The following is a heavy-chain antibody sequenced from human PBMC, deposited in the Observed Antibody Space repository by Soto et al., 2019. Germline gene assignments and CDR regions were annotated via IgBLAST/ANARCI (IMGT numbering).Heavy chain of an antibody. CDR2: IWYDGSNK. Sequence: PGGSLRLSCAASGFTFSSYGMHWVRQAPGKGLEWVAVIWYDGSNKYYADSVKGRFTISRDNSKNTLYLQMNSLRAEDTAVYYCARDWLVVSSSDEENWFDPWGQGTLVTVSS. D-gene: IGHD6-6*01. J-gene: IGHJ5*02. CDR3: ARDWLVVSSSDEENWFDP. CDR1: GFTFSSYG. V-gene: IGHV3-33*01.